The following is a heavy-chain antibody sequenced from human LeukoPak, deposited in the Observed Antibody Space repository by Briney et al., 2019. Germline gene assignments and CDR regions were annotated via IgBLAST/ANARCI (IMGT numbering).Heavy chain of an antibody. J-gene: IGHJ5*02. CDR1: GASINSGFY. CDR2: FYKSGTT. V-gene: IGHV4-38-2*02. D-gene: IGHD6-13*01. Sequence: SETLSLTCTISGASINSGFYWGWIRQPPGKGLEWMVSFYKSGTTYYNSSLKSRVSISIDTSKPQFSLKLNCVTAADTAVYYCAGYLAGQPSGPNRWGRGPLVTVSS. CDR3: AGYLAGQPSGPNR.